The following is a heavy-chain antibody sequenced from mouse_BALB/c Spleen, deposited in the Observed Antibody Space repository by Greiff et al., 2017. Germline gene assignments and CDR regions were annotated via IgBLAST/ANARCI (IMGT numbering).Heavy chain of an antibody. CDR3: ARDSMVVAPHAMDY. CDR1: GFTFTDYY. CDR2: IRNKANGYTT. D-gene: IGHD1-1*01. Sequence: EVKLVESGGGLVQPGGSLRLSCATSGFTFTDYYMSWVRQPPGKALEWLGFIRNKANGYTTEYSASVKGRFTISRDNSQSILYLQMNTLRAEDSATYYCARDSMVVAPHAMDYWGQGTSVTVSS. J-gene: IGHJ4*01. V-gene: IGHV7-3*02.